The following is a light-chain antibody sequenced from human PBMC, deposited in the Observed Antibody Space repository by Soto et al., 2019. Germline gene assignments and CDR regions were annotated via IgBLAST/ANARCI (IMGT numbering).Light chain of an antibody. CDR2: DTS. J-gene: IGKJ3*01. V-gene: IGKV1-33*01. CDR1: QDISDY. CDR3: QPYDNLPFT. Sequence: DIQMTQSPPSLSASVGDRVTITCQASQDISDYLNWFQQRPGKAPKLLIYDTSNLEIGVPSRFSGSGSGTDFTFTISSLQHEDIETYYCQPYDNLPFTLGPGTKVDIK.